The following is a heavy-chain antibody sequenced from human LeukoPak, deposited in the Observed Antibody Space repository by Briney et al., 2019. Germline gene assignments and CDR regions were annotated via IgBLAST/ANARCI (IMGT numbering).Heavy chain of an antibody. J-gene: IGHJ3*02. Sequence: PSETLSLTCAVYGGSFSGYYWSWIRQPPGKGLEWIGEVNHSGSTNYNPSLKSRVTISVDKSKSQFSLKLTSLTAADTAVYYCARSDLGSGSSDAFDIWGQGTLVTVSS. D-gene: IGHD3-10*01. CDR2: VNHSGST. CDR1: GGSFSGYY. V-gene: IGHV4-34*01. CDR3: ARSDLGSGSSDAFDI.